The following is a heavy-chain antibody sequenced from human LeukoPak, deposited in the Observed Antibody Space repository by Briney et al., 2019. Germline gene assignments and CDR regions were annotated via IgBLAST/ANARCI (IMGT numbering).Heavy chain of an antibody. J-gene: IGHJ4*02. CDR2: IYYSGST. V-gene: IGHV4-39*01. Sequence: SETLSLTCTVSGGSISSSSYYWGWIRQPPGKGLEWIGSIYYSGSTYYNPSLKSRVTISVDTSKNQFSLKLSSVTAADTAVYYCARGSYGDYVGYWGQGTLVTVPS. D-gene: IGHD4-17*01. CDR1: GGSISSSSYY. CDR3: ARGSYGDYVGY.